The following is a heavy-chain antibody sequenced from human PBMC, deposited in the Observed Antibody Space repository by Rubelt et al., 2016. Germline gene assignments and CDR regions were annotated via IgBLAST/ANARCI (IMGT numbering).Heavy chain of an antibody. CDR1: GITFSSHA. CDR2: ISGSGSIT. J-gene: IGHJ4*02. D-gene: IGHD2-8*01. CDR3: AKGYCNDGVCYLDY. Sequence: EVQLLESGGGLVQPGGSLRLSCAASGITFSSHAMTWVRQAPGKGLEWVSAISGSGSITYYADSVKGRFTISRGNSKNTLYLQMNSLRAEDTAVYYCAKGYCNDGVCYLDYWGQGTLVTVSS. V-gene: IGHV3-23*01.